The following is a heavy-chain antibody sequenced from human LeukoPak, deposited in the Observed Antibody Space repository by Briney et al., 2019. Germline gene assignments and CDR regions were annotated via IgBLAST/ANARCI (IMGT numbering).Heavy chain of an antibody. CDR2: IPYDGSNK. J-gene: IGHJ4*02. Sequence: GGSLRLSCAASGFTFSNYEMNWVRQAPGKGLEWVAVIPYDGSNKYYADSVKGRFTVSRDNSKNTLYLQMNSLRPEGTAVYFCARDGVYCSTTTCYYRGYTSTAGDYWGQGTLVTVSS. D-gene: IGHD2-2*01. V-gene: IGHV3-30*03. CDR3: ARDGVYCSTTTCYYRGYTSTAGDY. CDR1: GFTFSNYE.